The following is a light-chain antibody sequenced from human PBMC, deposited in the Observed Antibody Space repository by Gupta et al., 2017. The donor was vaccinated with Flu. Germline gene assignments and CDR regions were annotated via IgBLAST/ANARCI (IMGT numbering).Light chain of an antibody. Sequence: QSSLTQPASGSGSPGTSITISCTGTSSDVGGYNYVSWYQQHPGKAPKLMIYEVSNRSSVVSNRFSGTKSGNTASLTSSGLQADDEADYYCSSYTSSSTFEVFGGGTKLTVL. J-gene: IGLJ3*02. CDR1: SSDVGGYNY. CDR2: EVS. CDR3: SSYTSSSTFEV. V-gene: IGLV2-14*01.